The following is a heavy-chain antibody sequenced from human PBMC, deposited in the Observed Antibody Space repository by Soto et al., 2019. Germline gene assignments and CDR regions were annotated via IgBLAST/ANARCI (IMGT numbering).Heavy chain of an antibody. CDR3: ARGNTVSLYNWFYP. CDR1: GGTFSSYT. V-gene: IGHV1-69*02. D-gene: IGHD4-17*01. J-gene: IGHJ5*02. Sequence: QVQLVQSGAEVKKPGSSVKVSCKASGGTFSSYTITWVRQAPGQGLEWMGRIIPILGIANYAQKFQVRVTFTADKSTRTAYMGSSIPRSEDTVMYYWARGNTVSLYNWFYPCGQRNLVTVSS. CDR2: IIPILGIA.